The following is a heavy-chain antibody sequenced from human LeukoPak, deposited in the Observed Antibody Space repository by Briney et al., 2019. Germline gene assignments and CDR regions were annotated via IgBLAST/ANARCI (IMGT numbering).Heavy chain of an antibody. CDR3: ARDHSGYDRFDF. D-gene: IGHD5-12*01. CDR1: GFTFSSYW. CDR2: ISYSGTA. J-gene: IGHJ4*02. V-gene: IGHV4-30-4*08. Sequence: LRLSCAASGFTFSSYWMTWVRQPPGKGLEWIGYISYSGTAYYNPSLKSRVTISVDTSKNQFSLRLSSVTAADTAVYYCARDHSGYDRFDFWGQGTLVTVSS.